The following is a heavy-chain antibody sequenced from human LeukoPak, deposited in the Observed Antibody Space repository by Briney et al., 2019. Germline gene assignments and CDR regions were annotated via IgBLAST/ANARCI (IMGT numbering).Heavy chain of an antibody. Sequence: GGSLRLSCAASGFTFSSYAMSWVRQAPGKGLEWVSAIRGSGGSTYYAGSVKGRFTISRDNSKNTLYLQMNSLRAEDTAVYYCAKEYYDFWSGYYCRGQGTLVTVSS. CDR1: GFTFSSYA. V-gene: IGHV3-23*01. CDR2: IRGSGGST. CDR3: AKEYYDFWSGYYC. D-gene: IGHD3-3*01. J-gene: IGHJ4*02.